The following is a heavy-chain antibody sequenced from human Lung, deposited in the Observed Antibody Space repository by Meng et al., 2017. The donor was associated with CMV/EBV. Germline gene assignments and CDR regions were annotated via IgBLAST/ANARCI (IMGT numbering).Heavy chain of an antibody. CDR1: GFNFNNYA. CDR3: AKGGIRFLES. CDR2: IGGSGGST. Sequence: LYCAVSGFNFNNYAMAWVRQTPGKGLEWVSTIGGSGGSTYYADSVKGHFTISRDNSKSTLYLQMNSLRAEDTAIYYCAKGGIRFLESWGQGALVTVSS. V-gene: IGHV3-23*01. J-gene: IGHJ4*02. D-gene: IGHD3-3*01.